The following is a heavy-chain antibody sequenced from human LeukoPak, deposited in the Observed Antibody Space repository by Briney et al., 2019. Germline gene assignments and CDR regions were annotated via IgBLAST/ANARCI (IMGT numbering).Heavy chain of an antibody. D-gene: IGHD3-22*01. CDR1: GYTLXXYY. V-gene: IGHV1-2*06. CDR3: ARVGYYESSGYYEY. J-gene: IGHJ4*02. Sequence: VXVSXKAXGYTLXXYYMHWVRQAPGQXLEWMGRINPNSGGTNYAQKFQGRVTMTRDTSISTVYMELSRLRSDDTAVYYCARVGYYESSGYYEYWGQGTLVTVSS. CDR2: INPNSGGT.